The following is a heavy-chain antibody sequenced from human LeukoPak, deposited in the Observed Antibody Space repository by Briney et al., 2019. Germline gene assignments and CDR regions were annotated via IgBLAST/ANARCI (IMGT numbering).Heavy chain of an antibody. J-gene: IGHJ4*02. V-gene: IGHV1-69*04. CDR3: ARTNSMARGVISREYYFDY. CDR1: GGTFSSYA. Sequence: AASVKVSCKASGGTFSSYAISWVRQAPGQGLEWMGRIIPILGIANYAQKFQGRVTITADKSTSTAYMELSSLRSEDTAVYYCARTNSMARGVISREYYFDYWGQGTLVTVSS. CDR2: IIPILGIA. D-gene: IGHD3-10*01.